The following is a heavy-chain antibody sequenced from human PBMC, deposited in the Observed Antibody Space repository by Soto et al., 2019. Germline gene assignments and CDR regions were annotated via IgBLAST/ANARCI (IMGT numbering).Heavy chain of an antibody. CDR1: GFTFSSYA. CDR2: ISYDGSYK. CDR3: ARDRHGDTVSGMDV. J-gene: IGHJ6*02. V-gene: IGHV3-30-3*01. Sequence: GGSLRLSCAASGFTFSSYAMHWVRQAPGKGLEWVSVISYDGSYKYYADAVKGRFTISRDNSKNTLYLQMNSLKAEDTAVYYCARDRHGDTVSGMDVWGQGTTVTVSS. D-gene: IGHD4-17*01.